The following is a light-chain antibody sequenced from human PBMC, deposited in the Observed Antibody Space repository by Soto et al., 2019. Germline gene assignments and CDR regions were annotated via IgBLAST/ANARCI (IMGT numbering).Light chain of an antibody. J-gene: IGKJ1*01. CDR2: AAS. V-gene: IGKV1-27*01. CDR3: QNYNSAPRT. Sequence: DIQITQSPSSLSASVGDRVTITCRASQGISNYLAWYQQKPGEVPKLLIYAASTLESGVPSRFSGSGSGTDFTLTISSLQPEDVATYFCQNYNSAPRTFGQGTKVDIK. CDR1: QGISNY.